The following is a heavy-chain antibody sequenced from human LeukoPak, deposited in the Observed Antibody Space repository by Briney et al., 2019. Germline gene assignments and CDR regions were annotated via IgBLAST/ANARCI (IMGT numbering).Heavy chain of an antibody. J-gene: IGHJ4*02. V-gene: IGHV3-23*01. D-gene: IGHD6-13*01. CDR2: ISGSGSST. CDR1: GFTFSSYA. Sequence: GGSLRLSCAASGFTFSSYAMSWVRQAPGKGLEWVSAISGSGSSTYYADSVKGRFTISRDNSKNTLYLQMNSLRAEDTAVYYCTKALAPYYYFDYWGQGTLVTVSS. CDR3: TKALAPYYYFDY.